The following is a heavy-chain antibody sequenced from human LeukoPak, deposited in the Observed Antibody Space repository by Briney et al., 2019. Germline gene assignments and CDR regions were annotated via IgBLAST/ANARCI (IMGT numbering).Heavy chain of an antibody. J-gene: IGHJ3*02. CDR3: AKDAGPRITLDAFDI. Sequence: GGSLRLSCAASGFTFSSYGMHWVRQAPGKGLEWVAFIRYDGSNKYYADSVKGRFTISRDNSKNTLYLQMNSLRAEDTAVYYCAKDAGPRITLDAFDIWGQGTMVTVSS. CDR1: GFTFSSYG. CDR2: IRYDGSNK. D-gene: IGHD3-10*01. V-gene: IGHV3-30*02.